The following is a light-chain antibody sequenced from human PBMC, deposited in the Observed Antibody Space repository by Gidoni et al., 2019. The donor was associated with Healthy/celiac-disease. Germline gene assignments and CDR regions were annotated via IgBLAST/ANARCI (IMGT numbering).Light chain of an antibody. V-gene: IGLV1-44*01. CDR2: SNN. CDR3: AAWDDSLNGHWV. Sequence: QPVLTQPPSASGTPGHRVTISCSGSSSNIGSNTANWYQQLPGTAPKLPVDSNNQRPSGVPDLFSGSTSGTSASLAISGLQSEDEADYYCAAWDDSLNGHWVFGGGTKLTVL. CDR1: SSNIGSNT. J-gene: IGLJ3*02.